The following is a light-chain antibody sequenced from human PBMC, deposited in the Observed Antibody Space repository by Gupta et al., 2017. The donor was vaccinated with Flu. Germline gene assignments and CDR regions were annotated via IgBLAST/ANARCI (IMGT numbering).Light chain of an antibody. Sequence: DIVMTQSPLSLPVTPGEPASISCRSSQSLLHSNGYNYLDWYLQKPGQSPQLLIYLGSNRASGVPDRFSGSGSGTDFTLKISRGEAEDVGVYYCRQALQTPLTFGQGTKVEIK. CDR2: LGS. CDR1: QSLLHSNGYNY. J-gene: IGKJ1*01. V-gene: IGKV2-28*01. CDR3: RQALQTPLT.